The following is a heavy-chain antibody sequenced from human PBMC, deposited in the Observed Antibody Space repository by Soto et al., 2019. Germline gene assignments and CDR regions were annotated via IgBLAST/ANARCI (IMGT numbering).Heavy chain of an antibody. D-gene: IGHD6-13*01. J-gene: IGHJ5*02. V-gene: IGHV1-46*01. CDR1: GYTFTSYD. CDR3: ARKSAGSWSDNWFDP. Sequence: ASVKVSSKASGYTFTSYDMRWVRQAPGQGLEWMGIINPSGGSTSYAQKFQGRVTMTRDTSTSTVYMELSSLRSEDTAVYYCARKSAGSWSDNWFDPWGQGTLVTVSS. CDR2: INPSGGST.